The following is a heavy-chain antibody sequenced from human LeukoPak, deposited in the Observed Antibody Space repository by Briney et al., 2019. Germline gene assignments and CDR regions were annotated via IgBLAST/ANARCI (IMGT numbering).Heavy chain of an antibody. J-gene: IGHJ4*02. D-gene: IGHD3-22*01. CDR1: GGTVSSYA. CDR3: ARSGGDMKVRYYFDY. V-gene: IGHV1-69*05. CDR2: IIPIFGTA. Sequence: ASVKVSCKASGGTVSSYAISWVRQAPRQGLEWMGRIIPIFGTANYAQKFQGRVTITTDASTSTAYMELSSLRSEDTAVYYCARSGGDMKVRYYFDYWGQGTLVTVSS.